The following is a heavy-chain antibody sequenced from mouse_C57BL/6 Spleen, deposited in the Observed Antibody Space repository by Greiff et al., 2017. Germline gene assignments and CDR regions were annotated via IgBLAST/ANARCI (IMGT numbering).Heavy chain of an antibody. V-gene: IGHV1-20*01. CDR2: INPYNGDT. J-gene: IGHJ4*01. CDR1: GYSFTGYF. CDR3: ARAGGYEDYAMDY. D-gene: IGHD2-2*01. Sequence: EVQLQQSGPELVKPGDSVKISCKASGYSFTGYFMNWVMQSHGKSLEWIGRINPYNGDTFYNQKFKGKATLTVDKSSSTAHMELRSLTSEDSAVYYCARAGGYEDYAMDYWGQGTSVTVSS.